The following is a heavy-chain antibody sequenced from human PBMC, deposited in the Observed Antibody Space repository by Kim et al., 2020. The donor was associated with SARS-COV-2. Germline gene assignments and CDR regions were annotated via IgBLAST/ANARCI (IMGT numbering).Heavy chain of an antibody. Sequence: NPSLKSRVTISVDTSKNQFSLKLSSVTAADTAVYYCARHARYYYYYMDVWGKGTTVTVSS. J-gene: IGHJ6*03. V-gene: IGHV4-39*01. CDR3: ARHARYYYYYMDV.